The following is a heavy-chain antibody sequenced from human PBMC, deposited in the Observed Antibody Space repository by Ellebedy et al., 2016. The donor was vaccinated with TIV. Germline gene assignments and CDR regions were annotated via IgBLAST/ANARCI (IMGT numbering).Heavy chain of an antibody. J-gene: IGHJ2*01. CDR3: ARAIYGASYL. D-gene: IGHD4-17*01. Sequence: GGSLRLSCTASGFTLTNYWMTWVRPAPGKGLEWVANINEDGTKKHYVDSVRGRFTISRDYAGNSLFLQMNSLGAEDTAVYYCARAIYGASYLWGRGTLVTVSS. CDR2: INEDGTKK. V-gene: IGHV3-7*01. CDR1: GFTLTNYW.